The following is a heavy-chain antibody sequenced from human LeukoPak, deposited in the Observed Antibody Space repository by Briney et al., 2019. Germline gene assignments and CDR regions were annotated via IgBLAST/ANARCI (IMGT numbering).Heavy chain of an antibody. V-gene: IGHV3-23*01. J-gene: IGHJ4*02. Sequence: GGSLRLSCAASGFTFSGYAMSWVRQAPGKGLEWVSAISGSGGSTYYADSVKGRFTISRDNSKNTVYLQMNSLRAEDTAVYYCASHRVPAAGTSQFFDYWGQGTLVTVSS. D-gene: IGHD6-13*01. CDR3: ASHRVPAAGTSQFFDY. CDR1: GFTFSGYA. CDR2: ISGSGGST.